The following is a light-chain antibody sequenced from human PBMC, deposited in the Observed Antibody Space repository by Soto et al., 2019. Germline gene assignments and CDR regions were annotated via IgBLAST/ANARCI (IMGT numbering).Light chain of an antibody. J-gene: IGKJ1*01. CDR1: QSISSW. V-gene: IGKV1-5*01. Sequence: DIQMTQSPSTLSASVGDRVTITCRASQSISSWLAWYQQKPGKAPKLLIYGASSLESGVPSRFSGSGSGTEFTLTISSLQPDDFATYYCQQYNNYSGTFGQGTKVEIK. CDR3: QQYNNYSGT. CDR2: GAS.